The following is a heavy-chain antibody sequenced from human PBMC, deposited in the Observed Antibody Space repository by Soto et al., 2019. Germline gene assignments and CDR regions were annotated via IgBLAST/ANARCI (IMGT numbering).Heavy chain of an antibody. V-gene: IGHV1-69*13. CDR1: GGTFSSYA. CDR3: AREGSAPTLFDY. Sequence: SVKVSCKASGGTFSSYAISWVRQAPGQGLEWMGGIIPIFGTANYAQKFQGRVTITADESTSTAYMELSSLRSEDTAVYYCAREGSAPTLFDYWGQGTLVTVSS. CDR2: IIPIFGTA. J-gene: IGHJ4*02.